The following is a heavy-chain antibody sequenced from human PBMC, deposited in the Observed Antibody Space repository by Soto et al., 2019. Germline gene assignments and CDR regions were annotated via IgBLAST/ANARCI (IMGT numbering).Heavy chain of an antibody. Sequence: GGSLRLSCAASGFTFSSYAMSWVRQAPGKGLEWVSAISGSGGSTYYADSVKGRFTISRDNSKNTLYLQMNSLRAEDTAVYYCAKDLPRYDFWSGYYVPSDMDVWGKGTTVTVSS. V-gene: IGHV3-23*01. CDR2: ISGSGGST. D-gene: IGHD3-3*01. CDR3: AKDLPRYDFWSGYYVPSDMDV. CDR1: GFTFSSYA. J-gene: IGHJ6*03.